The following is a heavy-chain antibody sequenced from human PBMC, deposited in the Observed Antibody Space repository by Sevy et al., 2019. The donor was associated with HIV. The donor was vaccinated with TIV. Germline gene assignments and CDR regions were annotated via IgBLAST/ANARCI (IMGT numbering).Heavy chain of an antibody. CDR2: ISGSGGTK. CDR3: AKNHYELVSYFEH. J-gene: IGHJ1*01. D-gene: IGHD3-22*01. V-gene: IGHV3-23*01. CDR1: RVSFPNPA. Sequence: GGSLRLSCTTSRVSFPNPAMSWLRQAPGKGLEWVASISGSGGTKYYAGSVRGRFSISRDDSEDTVYLQMSSLRAEDTAVYYCAKNHYELVSYFEHWGQGTLVTVSS.